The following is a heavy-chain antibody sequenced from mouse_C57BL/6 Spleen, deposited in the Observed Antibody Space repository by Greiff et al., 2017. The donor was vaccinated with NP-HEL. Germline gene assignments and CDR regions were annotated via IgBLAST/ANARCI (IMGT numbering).Heavy chain of an antibody. D-gene: IGHD1-1*01. CDR2: IYPRDGST. V-gene: IGHV1-85*01. J-gene: IGHJ1*03. CDR1: GYTFTSYD. Sequence: VQLQQSGPELVKPGASVKLSCKASGYTFTSYDINWVKQRPGQGLEWIGWIYPRDGSTKYNETFKGKATLTVDTSSSTAYMELHSLTSEDSAVYFCARDSLSITTVVATRYFDVWGTGTTVTVSS. CDR3: ARDSLSITTVVATRYFDV.